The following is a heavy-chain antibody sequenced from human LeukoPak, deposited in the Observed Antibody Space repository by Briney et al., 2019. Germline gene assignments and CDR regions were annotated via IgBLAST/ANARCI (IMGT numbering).Heavy chain of an antibody. V-gene: IGHV4-59*08. Sequence: NPSETVSLTCTVSGGSISSYYWSWIRQPPGKGLEWIAFIYSSGSTNYNPSLKSRVTISVDTSKNQFSLRLSAVAAADTAVYYCARHSGLLYFDYWGQGNLVSVSS. CDR1: GGSISSYY. CDR2: IYSSGST. J-gene: IGHJ4*02. D-gene: IGHD3-10*01. CDR3: ARHSGLLYFDY.